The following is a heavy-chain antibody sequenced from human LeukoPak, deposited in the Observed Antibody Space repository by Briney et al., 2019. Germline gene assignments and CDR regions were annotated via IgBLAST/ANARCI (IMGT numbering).Heavy chain of an antibody. Sequence: PSETLSLTCTVSGGSISSYYWSWIRQPPGKGLEWIGYIYTSGSTNYNPSLKSRVTISVDTSKNQFSLKLSSVTAADTAVYYCARQRRFLEWSFDYWGQGTLVTVSS. J-gene: IGHJ4*02. CDR3: ARQRRFLEWSFDY. CDR1: GGSISSYY. CDR2: IYTSGST. V-gene: IGHV4-4*09. D-gene: IGHD3-3*01.